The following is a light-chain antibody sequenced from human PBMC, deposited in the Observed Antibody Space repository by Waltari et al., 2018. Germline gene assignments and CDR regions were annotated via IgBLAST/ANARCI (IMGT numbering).Light chain of an antibody. Sequence: QSALTQPASVAGSPGQSITISCSGIGSAAGSSEYVPWNQHHPDKAPQRIIYDVTNRPSGVSDRFSASKSANTASLTIARLQPEDEADYFCSSQTLDGLILFGGGTRLTVL. CDR2: DVT. V-gene: IGLV2-14*03. J-gene: IGLJ2*01. CDR3: SSQTLDGLIL. CDR1: GSAAGSSEY.